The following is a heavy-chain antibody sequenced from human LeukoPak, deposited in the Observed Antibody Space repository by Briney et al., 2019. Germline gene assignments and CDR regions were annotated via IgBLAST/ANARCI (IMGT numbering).Heavy chain of an antibody. D-gene: IGHD2-8*01. J-gene: IGHJ4*02. V-gene: IGHV3-21*01. CDR3: ARYVLYSDY. CDR2: ISISSSYI. CDR1: GFTFSSYS. Sequence: GGSLRLSCAASGFTFSSYSMNWVRQAPGKGLVWVSSISISSSYIYYADSAKGRFTISRDNAKNSLYLQMNSLRAEDTAVYYCARYVLYSDYWGQGTLVTVSS.